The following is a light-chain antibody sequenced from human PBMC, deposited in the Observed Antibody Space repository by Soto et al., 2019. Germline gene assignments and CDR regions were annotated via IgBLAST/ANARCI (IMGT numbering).Light chain of an antibody. CDR2: GAS. J-gene: IGKJ1*01. V-gene: IGKV3-20*01. CDR3: QHHWT. CDR1: QRVGSSY. Sequence: EIVLTQSPGTLSLSPGERATLSCRASQRVGSSYLAWYQQKPGQAPRLLIYGASSRATGIPDRFSGSGSGTDFTLTISRLEPEDFALYYCQHHWTFGQGTKVEIK.